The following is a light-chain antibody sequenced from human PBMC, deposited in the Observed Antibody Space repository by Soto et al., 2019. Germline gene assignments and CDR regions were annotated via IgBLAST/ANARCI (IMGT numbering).Light chain of an antibody. V-gene: IGKV3-11*01. J-gene: IGKJ3*01. Sequence: EIVLTQSPATLSLSPGERATLSCRASQSVSSYLAWYQQKPGQAPRLLIYDASNRATGIPARFSGSGSGTDFTLTIRSLEPEDFAVYYCQQRSNWPRIFTFGPGTKVDIK. CDR1: QSVSSY. CDR2: DAS. CDR3: QQRSNWPRIFT.